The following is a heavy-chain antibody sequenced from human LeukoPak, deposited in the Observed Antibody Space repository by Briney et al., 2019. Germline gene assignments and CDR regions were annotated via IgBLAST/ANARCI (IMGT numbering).Heavy chain of an antibody. Sequence: GGSLRLSCAASGFTLSNYATTWVRQAPGKGLEWVSAISASGTDTYYADSVKGRFTISRATSKNTVSLQMQRQSEQDASIYQCAKQFCWGNYYPMGEDYWGQGTLVTVSS. D-gene: IGHD3-10*02. V-gene: IGHV3-23*01. J-gene: IGHJ4*02. CDR1: GFTLSNYA. CDR3: AKQFCWGNYYPMGEDY. CDR2: ISASGTDT.